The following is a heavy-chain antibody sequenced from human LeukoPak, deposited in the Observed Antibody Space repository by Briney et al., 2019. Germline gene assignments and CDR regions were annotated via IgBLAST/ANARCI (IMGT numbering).Heavy chain of an antibody. CDR1: GFTVSSNY. V-gene: IGHV3-66*01. J-gene: IGHJ4*02. Sequence: GGSLRLSCAASGFTVSSNYMSWVRQAPGKGLEWVSVIYSGGSTYYADSVKGRFTISRDNSKNTLYLQMNSLRAEDTAVYYCATEMATTYYFDYWGQGTLVTVSS. CDR2: IYSGGST. D-gene: IGHD5-24*01. CDR3: ATEMATTYYFDY.